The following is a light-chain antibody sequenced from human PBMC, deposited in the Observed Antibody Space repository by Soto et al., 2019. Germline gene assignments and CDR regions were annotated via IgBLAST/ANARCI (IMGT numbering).Light chain of an antibody. Sequence: EVVLTQSPATRSLSPGERATLSCRASQSVTRSSLAWYQQKPGQSPRLLISGASSRATGIPDRFSGGGSGTDFIFNISSLEPEDFAMYYCLHYGTAQWTFGQGTKVDIK. J-gene: IGKJ1*01. CDR1: QSVTRSS. CDR2: GAS. CDR3: LHYGTAQWT. V-gene: IGKV3-20*01.